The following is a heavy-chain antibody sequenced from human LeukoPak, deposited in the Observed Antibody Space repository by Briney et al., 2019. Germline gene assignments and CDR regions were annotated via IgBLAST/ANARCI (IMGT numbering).Heavy chain of an antibody. J-gene: IGHJ4*02. D-gene: IGHD5-24*01. V-gene: IGHV3-7*01. CDR2: IKQDGSEK. CDR3: ARGDRDGYHGQGAFDY. Sequence: GRSLRLSCAASGFTFSSYVMHWVRQAPGKGLEWVANIKQDGSEKYYVDSVKGRFTISRDNAKNSLYLQMNSLRAEDTAVYYCARGDRDGYHGQGAFDYWGQGTLVTVSS. CDR1: GFTFSSYV.